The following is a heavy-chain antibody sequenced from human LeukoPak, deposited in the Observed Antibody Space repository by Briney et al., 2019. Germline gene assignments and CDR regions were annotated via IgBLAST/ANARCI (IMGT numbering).Heavy chain of an antibody. CDR2: INNSGGGT. Sequence: GGSLRLSCAASGFTFSSSAMSWVRQAPGKGLEWVSGINNSGGGTYYADSVKGRFTISRDNSRNTLYLQMNSLRDEDTALYYCARGGVRTVTTSSGIIDMDVWGKGTTVTVSS. CDR3: ARGGVRTVTTSSGIIDMDV. CDR1: GFTFSSSA. V-gene: IGHV3-23*01. D-gene: IGHD4-17*01. J-gene: IGHJ6*03.